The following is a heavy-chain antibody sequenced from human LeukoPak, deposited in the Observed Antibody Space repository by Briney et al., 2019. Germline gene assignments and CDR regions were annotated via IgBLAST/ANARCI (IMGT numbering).Heavy chain of an antibody. Sequence: ASVKVSCKASGYTFTGYYIHWVRXAPGHXLEWMGWINPNSGGTNYAQNFQGRVTMTRDTSISTAYMELSSLRSDDTAVYYCARSRSSSWEGWFDPWGQGTLVTVSS. CDR2: INPNSGGT. CDR1: GYTFTGYY. D-gene: IGHD6-13*01. J-gene: IGHJ5*02. CDR3: ARSRSSSWEGWFDP. V-gene: IGHV1-2*02.